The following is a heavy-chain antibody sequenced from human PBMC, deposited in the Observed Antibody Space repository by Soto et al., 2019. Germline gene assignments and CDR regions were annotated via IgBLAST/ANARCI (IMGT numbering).Heavy chain of an antibody. CDR3: ARGQGRPVDYYGSGLAAGDY. CDR1: GGSFSGYY. V-gene: IGHV4-34*01. CDR2: INHSGST. D-gene: IGHD3-10*01. Sequence: QVQLQQWGAGLLKPSETLSLTCAVYGGSFSGYYWSWIRQPPGKGLEWIGEINHSGSTNYNQSLKSRGTISVDTSKNQFSLKLSSVTAADTAVYYCARGQGRPVDYYGSGLAAGDYWGQATLVTVSS. J-gene: IGHJ4*02.